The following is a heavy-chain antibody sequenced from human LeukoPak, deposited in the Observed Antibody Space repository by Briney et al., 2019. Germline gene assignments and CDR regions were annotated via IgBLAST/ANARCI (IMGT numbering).Heavy chain of an antibody. V-gene: IGHV3-7*01. J-gene: IGHJ4*02. CDR1: GFTFSIYW. D-gene: IGHD2-15*01. CDR2: IKQDGSEK. Sequence: GGSLRLSCVASGFTFSIYWMSWVRQAPGKGLEWVANIKQDGSEKYYVDSVRGRFTISRDNTKNSLYLQMNSLRAEDTAVYYCARELVAATPGGTDWGKGTLVTVSS. CDR3: ARELVAATPGGTD.